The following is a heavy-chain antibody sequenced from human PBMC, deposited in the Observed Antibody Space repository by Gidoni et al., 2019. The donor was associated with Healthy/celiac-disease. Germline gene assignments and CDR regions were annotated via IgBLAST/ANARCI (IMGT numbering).Heavy chain of an antibody. D-gene: IGHD4-17*01. V-gene: IGHV3-30*18. CDR1: GFTFSSYG. J-gene: IGHJ4*02. CDR3: AKDDGYGDYTGTYFDY. CDR2: ISYDGSNK. Sequence: QVQLLESGGGVVQPGRSLRLSCPASGFTFSSYGMHWVRQAPGKGLECVAVISYDGSNKYYADSVKGRFTISRDNSKNTLYLQMNSLRAEDTAVYYCAKDDGYGDYTGTYFDYWGQGTLVTVSS.